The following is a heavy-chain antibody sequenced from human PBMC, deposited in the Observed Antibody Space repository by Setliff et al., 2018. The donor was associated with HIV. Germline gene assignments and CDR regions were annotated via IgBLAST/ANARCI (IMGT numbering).Heavy chain of an antibody. J-gene: IGHJ6*02. CDR1: GFTFSSYW. CDR2: IKSDGSYT. Sequence: GGSLRLSCAASGFTFSSYWMHRVRQAPGKGLVWVSRIKSDGSYTSYADSAKGRFTISRDNAKNTLHLQMNSLRAEDTAVYYCVRGLAAAGGYAMDVWGQGTTVTVSS. CDR3: VRGLAAAGGYAMDV. D-gene: IGHD6-13*01. V-gene: IGHV3-74*01.